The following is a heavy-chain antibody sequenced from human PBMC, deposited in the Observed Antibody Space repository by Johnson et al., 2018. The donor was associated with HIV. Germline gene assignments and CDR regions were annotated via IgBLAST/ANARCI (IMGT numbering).Heavy chain of an antibody. CDR2: IRYDGSNK. V-gene: IGHV3-30*14. CDR1: GFTFSSYA. CDR3: ARGRGALDS. Sequence: QVQLVESGGGLVQPGGSLRLSCAASGFTFSSYAMHWVRQAPGKGLEWVAFIRYDGSNKYYADSVKGRFTISRDNSKNTLYLQMNSLRVEDTAVYYCARGRGALDSWGQGTTVTVSS. J-gene: IGHJ3*02. D-gene: IGHD3-16*01.